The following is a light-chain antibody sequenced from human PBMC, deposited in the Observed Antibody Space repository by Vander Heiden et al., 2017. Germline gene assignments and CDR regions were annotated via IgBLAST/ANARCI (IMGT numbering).Light chain of an antibody. V-gene: IGKV1-33*01. Sequence: DIQMTQSPSSLSASVGDRVTITCQASQDITNYLNWYQQKPGKAPKLLIYDASNLGTAVPSRFSGSGSATDFTFTISSLQPEDIATYYCQQDAGLAITFGPGTPMEIK. CDR3: QQDAGLAIT. J-gene: IGKJ5*01. CDR2: DAS. CDR1: QDITNY.